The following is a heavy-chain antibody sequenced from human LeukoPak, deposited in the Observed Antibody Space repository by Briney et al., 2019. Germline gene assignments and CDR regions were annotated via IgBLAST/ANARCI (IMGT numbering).Heavy chain of an antibody. CDR1: GFTFSSYG. V-gene: IGHV3-30*18. D-gene: IGHD6-13*01. Sequence: PGGSLRLSCAASGFTFSSYGMHWVRQAPGKGLEWVAVISYDGSNKYYADSVKGRFTISRDNSKNTLYLQTNSLRAEDTAVYYCAKDPQRYSRTGGYFDYWGQGTLVTVSS. CDR3: AKDPQRYSRTGGYFDY. CDR2: ISYDGSNK. J-gene: IGHJ4*02.